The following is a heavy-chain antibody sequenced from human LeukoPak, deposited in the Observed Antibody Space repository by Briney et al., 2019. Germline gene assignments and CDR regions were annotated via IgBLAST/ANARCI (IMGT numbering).Heavy chain of an antibody. CDR3: ARDSPYCTSSDCYLDY. J-gene: IGHJ4*02. Sequence: GGSLRLSCAASGFTFSSYAMSWVRQAPGKGLEWVSAISGSGGSTYYADSVKGRFTISRDNAKNSLFLQMNSLRAEDTAMYYCARDSPYCTSSDCYLDYWGQGTLVTVSS. CDR1: GFTFSSYA. V-gene: IGHV3-23*01. D-gene: IGHD2-2*01. CDR2: ISGSGGST.